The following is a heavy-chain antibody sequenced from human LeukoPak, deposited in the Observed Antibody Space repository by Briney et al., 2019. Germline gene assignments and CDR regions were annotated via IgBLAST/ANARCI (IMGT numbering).Heavy chain of an antibody. Sequence: ASVKVSCKVSGYTLTELSMHWVRQAPGKGLEWMGRINPNSGGTNYAQKFQGRVTMTRDTSISTAYMELSRLRSDDTAVYYCARVGPDDAFDIWGQGTMVTVSS. CDR2: INPNSGGT. V-gene: IGHV1-2*06. D-gene: IGHD1-14*01. J-gene: IGHJ3*02. CDR1: GYTLTELS. CDR3: ARVGPDDAFDI.